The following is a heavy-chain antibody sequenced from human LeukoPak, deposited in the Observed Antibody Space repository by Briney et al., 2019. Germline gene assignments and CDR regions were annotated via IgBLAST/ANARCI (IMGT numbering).Heavy chain of an antibody. CDR2: ISTYNDNI. CDR3: ARIGVSRAAAGRYTDAFDI. V-gene: IGHV1-18*01. CDR1: GYTFTNYG. J-gene: IGHJ3*02. Sequence: ASVKVSCKAPGYTFTNYGISWVRQAPGQGLEWMGWISTYNDNINFAQKFQDRVTMTTDTSTNTAYMELKNLRSDDSAVYYCARIGVSRAAAGRYTDAFDIWGQGTVVTVSS. D-gene: IGHD6-13*01.